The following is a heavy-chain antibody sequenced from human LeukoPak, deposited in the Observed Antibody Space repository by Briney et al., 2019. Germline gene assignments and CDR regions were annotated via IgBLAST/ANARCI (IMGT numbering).Heavy chain of an antibody. Sequence: SQTLSLTCAISGDSVSSNGAAWNWIRQSPSRGLEWLGRTYYRSKWYNDYAVSVKSRITINPDTSKNQFSLQLNSVTPEDTAVYYCARENLLSSGWYLGAFDIWGQGTMVTVSS. CDR1: GDSVSSNGAA. J-gene: IGHJ3*02. D-gene: IGHD6-19*01. CDR2: TYYRSKWYN. CDR3: ARENLLSSGWYLGAFDI. V-gene: IGHV6-1*01.